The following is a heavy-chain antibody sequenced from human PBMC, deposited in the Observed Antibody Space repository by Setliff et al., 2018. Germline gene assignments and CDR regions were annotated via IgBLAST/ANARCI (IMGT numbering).Heavy chain of an antibody. J-gene: IGHJ4*02. Sequence: SETLSLTCTVSGGSIDSSFWNWIRQSPEKGLEWIGYKSTRGDTNSNPSLRSRLTMSVDTSKSQFFLRLTSVTAADTAVYYCAKNRYHWGVGYFDFWGQGTLVTVSS. CDR2: KSTRGDT. CDR1: GGSIDSSF. D-gene: IGHD7-27*01. CDR3: AKNRYHWGVGYFDF. V-gene: IGHV4-4*08.